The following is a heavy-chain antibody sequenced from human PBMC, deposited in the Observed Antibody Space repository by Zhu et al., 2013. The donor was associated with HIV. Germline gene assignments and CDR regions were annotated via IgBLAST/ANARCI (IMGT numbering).Heavy chain of an antibody. Sequence: QVQLVQSGSEVKKPGASVKVSCKSSGYTFGSYEINWLRQATGQGPEWIGWMNPNSGNRDYAQKFQGRVTITMTSSISTVYMELSSLRSDDTAVYYCARDVVSNGWYNLRYYHYGMDVWGQGTTVTVSS. J-gene: IGHJ6*02. CDR3: ARDVVSNGWYNLRYYHYGMDV. CDR1: GYTFGSYE. CDR2: MNPNSGNR. V-gene: IGHV1-8*01. D-gene: IGHD6-19*01.